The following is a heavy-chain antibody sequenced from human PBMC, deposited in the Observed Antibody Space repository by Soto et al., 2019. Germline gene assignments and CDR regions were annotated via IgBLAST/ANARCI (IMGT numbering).Heavy chain of an antibody. CDR1: GFTFSNAW. J-gene: IGHJ4*02. D-gene: IGHD6-19*01. CDR3: TTEWQWLVPLGPKAQEKIDD. V-gene: IGHV3-15*01. Sequence: PGGSLRLSCAASGFTFSNAWMSWVRQAPGKGLEWVGRIKSKTDGGTTDYAAPVKGRFTISRDDSKNTLYLQMNSLKTEDTAVYYCTTEWQWLVPLGPKAQEKIDDWGQGILVTVSS. CDR2: IKSKTDGGTT.